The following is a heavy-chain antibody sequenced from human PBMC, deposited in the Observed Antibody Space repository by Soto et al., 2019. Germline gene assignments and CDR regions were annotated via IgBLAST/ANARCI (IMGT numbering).Heavy chain of an antibody. D-gene: IGHD2-2*03. CDR3: ARRYGYCFDY. CDR1: GGSVSSGIHY. V-gene: IGHV4-61*01. CDR2: IYYSGGT. Sequence: SETLSLTCTVSGGSVSSGIHYWSWIRQPPGKGLEWIGYIYYSGGTNYNPSLKSRVTISVDTSKNQFSLKLSSVTAADTAVYYCARRYGYCFDYWGQGTLVTVSS. J-gene: IGHJ4*02.